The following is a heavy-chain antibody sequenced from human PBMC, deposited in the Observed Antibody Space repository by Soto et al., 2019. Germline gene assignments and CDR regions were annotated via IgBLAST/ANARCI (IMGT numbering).Heavy chain of an antibody. V-gene: IGHV1-18*01. J-gene: IGHJ6*02. CDR1: GYTFADYG. CDR2: VSIYNVYT. CDR3: ARGGLLTGYPLDYFDMDV. Sequence: GASVKVSCKSSGYTFADYGVSWVRQAPGQGLEWMGRVSIYNVYTKYSQKFYGRVTMTTDTSTATAHMELRSLRSDDTAVYYCARGGLLTGYPLDYFDMDVWGQGTTVTVSS. D-gene: IGHD3-9*01.